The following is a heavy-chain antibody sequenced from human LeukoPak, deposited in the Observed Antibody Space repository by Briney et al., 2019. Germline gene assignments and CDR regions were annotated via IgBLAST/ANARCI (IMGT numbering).Heavy chain of an antibody. Sequence: GGSLRLSCAASGFSFSSYGMHWVRQAPGKGLEWVTFIRYDGSNKYYADSVKGRFTISRDNSKNTLYLQMNSLRAEDTAVYYCARSGYNYGYWFDYWGQGTLVTVSS. CDR2: IRYDGSNK. J-gene: IGHJ4*02. CDR3: ARSGYNYGYWFDY. V-gene: IGHV3-30*02. CDR1: GFSFSSYG. D-gene: IGHD5-18*01.